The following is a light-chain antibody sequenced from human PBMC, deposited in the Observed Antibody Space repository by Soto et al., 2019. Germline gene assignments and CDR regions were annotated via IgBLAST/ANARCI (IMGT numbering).Light chain of an antibody. J-gene: IGKJ5*01. Sequence: EIVLTQSPATLSLSPGERATLSFRASQSVITSLAWYQQKPGQAPRLLVYDASNRATGIPTRFGGSRSGTEFTLTINNLEPEDFAVYYCQQRNVWPPITFGQGTRLEIK. CDR3: QQRNVWPPIT. V-gene: IGKV3-11*01. CDR1: QSVITS. CDR2: DAS.